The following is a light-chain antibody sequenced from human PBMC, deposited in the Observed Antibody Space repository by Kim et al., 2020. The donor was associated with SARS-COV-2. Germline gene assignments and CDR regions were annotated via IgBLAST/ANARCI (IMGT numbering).Light chain of an antibody. CDR3: QQYGSLPLYT. J-gene: IGKJ2*01. V-gene: IGKV3-20*01. CDR2: GAS. Sequence: EIVLTQSPGTLSLSPGERATLSCRASQSVSSSYFAWYQQQPGQAPRLLIYGASSRANGIPDRFRWSWSGTDFTLTISRLEPEVFAVYYCQQYGSLPLYTFGQGNKLEIK. CDR1: QSVSSSY.